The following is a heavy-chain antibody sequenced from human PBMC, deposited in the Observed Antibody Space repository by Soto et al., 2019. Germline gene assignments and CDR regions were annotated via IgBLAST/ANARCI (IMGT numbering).Heavy chain of an antibody. J-gene: IGHJ4*02. CDR1: GGSISSGDYN. Sequence: QVYLQESGPGLVKPSQTLSLTCTVYGGSISSGDYNWSWIRQHPGKGLEWIGNIDYSGSTYYNPSLRSRVTMSLDTSKKQFSLKLSSVTAADTAVYYCARRSTTIFGVVLSTGYFDYWGQGSLVTVSS. CDR2: IDYSGST. D-gene: IGHD3-3*02. CDR3: ARRSTTIFGVVLSTGYFDY. V-gene: IGHV4-31*03.